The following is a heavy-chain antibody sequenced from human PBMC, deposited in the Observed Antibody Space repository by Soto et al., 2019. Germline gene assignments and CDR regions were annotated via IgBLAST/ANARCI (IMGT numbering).Heavy chain of an antibody. J-gene: IGHJ4*02. CDR3: ANSLWFGEDHYFDY. CDR1: GFTFSSYG. V-gene: IGHV3-30*18. CDR2: ISYDGSNK. D-gene: IGHD3-10*01. Sequence: GGSLRLSCAASGFTFSSYGMHWVRQAPGKGLEWVAVISYDGSNKYYADSVKGRFTISRDNSKNTLYLQMNSLRAEDTAVYYCANSLWFGEDHYFDYWGQGTLVTVSS.